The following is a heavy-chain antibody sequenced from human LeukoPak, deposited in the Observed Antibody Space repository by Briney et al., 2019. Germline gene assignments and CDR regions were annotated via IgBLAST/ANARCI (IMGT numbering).Heavy chain of an antibody. CDR2: IYYSGST. CDR1: GGSISSSSYY. J-gene: IGHJ4*02. CDR3: ARTALKPPYYFDY. V-gene: IGHV4-39*01. Sequence: PSETLSLTCTVSGGSISSSSYYWGWIRQPPGKGLEWIGSIYYSGSTYYNPSLKSRVTISVDTSKNQFSLKLSSVTTADTAVYYCARTALKPPYYFDYWGQGTLVTVSS.